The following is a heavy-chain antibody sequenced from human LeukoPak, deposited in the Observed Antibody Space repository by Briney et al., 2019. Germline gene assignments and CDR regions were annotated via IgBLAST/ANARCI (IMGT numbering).Heavy chain of an antibody. J-gene: IGHJ5*02. CDR2: ISSSANTI. Sequence: PGGSLRLSCAASGFTFSTYSMNWVRQAPGKGLEWVSYISSSANTIYYADSVKGRFTISRDNAKNSLYLQMNSLRAEDTAVYYCARAFRIAAAGLIGPNWFDPWGQGTLVTVSS. CDR3: ARAFRIAAAGLIGPNWFDP. V-gene: IGHV3-48*01. D-gene: IGHD6-13*01. CDR1: GFTFSTYS.